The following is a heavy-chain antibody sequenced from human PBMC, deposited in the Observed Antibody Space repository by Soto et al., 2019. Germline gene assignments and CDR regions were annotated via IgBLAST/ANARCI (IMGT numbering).Heavy chain of an antibody. J-gene: IGHJ4*02. CDR2: ISPYNGNT. Sequence: QVQLVQSGAEVKKPGASVKVSCKTSGYTFTTYGISWVRQAPGQGLEWMGWISPYNGNTKYAQKLQGRVTMTADTSTSTAYMDLRGLTSDDTAVYYWTRGLFGEFVYYFDYWGQGTLVTVSS. CDR3: TRGLFGEFVYYFDY. V-gene: IGHV1-18*01. D-gene: IGHD3-10*02. CDR1: GYTFTTYG.